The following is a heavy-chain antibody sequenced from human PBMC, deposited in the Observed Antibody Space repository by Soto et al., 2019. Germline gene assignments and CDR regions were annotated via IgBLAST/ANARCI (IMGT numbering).Heavy chain of an antibody. D-gene: IGHD3-16*01. J-gene: IGHJ4*02. CDR1: VASMNNYY. Sequence: SETLSLTCSVSVASMNNYYGSWVRQPPGRGLEWIGYMYSSGSSNYNSSLKSRVTISVDTSKNQFSLKLSSVTAADTAVYYCVRSGHRFWGRMWGLGPRVT. V-gene: IGHV4-59*01. CDR3: VRSGHRFWGRM. CDR2: MYSSGSS.